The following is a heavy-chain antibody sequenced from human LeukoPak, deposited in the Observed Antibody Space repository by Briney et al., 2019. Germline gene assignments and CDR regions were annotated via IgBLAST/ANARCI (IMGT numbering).Heavy chain of an antibody. Sequence: GGSLRLSCAASGFTFSSYGMHWVRQAPGKGLEWVAVIWYDGSNKYYADSVKGQFTISRDNSKNTLYLQMNSLRAEDTAVYYCAKVEPRYSSSSGLDYWGQGTLVTVSS. D-gene: IGHD6-6*01. V-gene: IGHV3-33*06. CDR1: GFTFSSYG. J-gene: IGHJ4*02. CDR2: IWYDGSNK. CDR3: AKVEPRYSSSSGLDY.